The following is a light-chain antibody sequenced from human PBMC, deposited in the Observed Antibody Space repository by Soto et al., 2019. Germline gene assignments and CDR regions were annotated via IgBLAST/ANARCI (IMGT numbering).Light chain of an antibody. CDR3: QQYGSSPRT. Sequence: EIVMTQSPATLSVSPGERATLSCRASQSVYNNLAWYQQKPGQAPRLLIYGASTRATGIPDRFSGSGSGTDFTLTISRLEPEDFAVYYCQQYGSSPRTFGQGTRLENK. CDR1: QSVYNN. CDR2: GAS. J-gene: IGKJ5*01. V-gene: IGKV3-20*01.